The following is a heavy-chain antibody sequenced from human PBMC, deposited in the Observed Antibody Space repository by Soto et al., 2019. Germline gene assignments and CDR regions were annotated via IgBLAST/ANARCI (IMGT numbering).Heavy chain of an antibody. CDR1: GGTFSSYA. Sequence: QVQLVQSGAEVKKPGSSVKVSCKASGGTFSSYAISWVRQAPGQGLEWMGGIIPISDTTNYAQKFQGRVTITADESTSTAYTELRSLRSEHTAVYYCARSQGSSTSLEIYYYYYYGMDVWGQGTTVTVSS. CDR3: ARSQGSSTSLEIYYYYYYGMDV. J-gene: IGHJ6*02. V-gene: IGHV1-69*01. D-gene: IGHD2-2*01. CDR2: IIPISDTT.